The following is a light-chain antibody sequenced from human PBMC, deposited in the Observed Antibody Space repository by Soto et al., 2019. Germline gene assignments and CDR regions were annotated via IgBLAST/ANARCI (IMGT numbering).Light chain of an antibody. J-gene: IGKJ1*01. CDR3: QQYNSYWT. CDR1: QSISSW. CDR2: DAS. V-gene: IGKV1-5*01. Sequence: DIQMTQSPSNLSTSVGDRVTITCRASQSISSWLAWYQQKPGKAPKLLIYDASSLESGVPSRFSGSGSRTEFTLTISSLQPDDFATYYCQQYNSYWTFGQGTKVEIK.